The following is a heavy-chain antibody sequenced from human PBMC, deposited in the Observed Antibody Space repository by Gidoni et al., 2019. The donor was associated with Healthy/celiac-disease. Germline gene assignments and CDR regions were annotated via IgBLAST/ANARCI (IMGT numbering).Heavy chain of an antibody. Sequence: LIRYWLSCVCDRPGKGMERLWRIDPIDSYTNYSPSSQGHVTTPADKSTSTAYLQWLSLKASDTAMYYCARRYSSNYDFDYWGQGTLVTVSS. CDR3: ARRYSSNYDFDY. CDR2: IDPIDSYT. V-gene: IGHV5-10-1*01. D-gene: IGHD6-13*01. CDR1: LIRYW. J-gene: IGHJ4*02.